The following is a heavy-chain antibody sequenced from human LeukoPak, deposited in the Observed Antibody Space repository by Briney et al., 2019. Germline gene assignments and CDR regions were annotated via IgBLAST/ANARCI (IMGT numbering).Heavy chain of an antibody. D-gene: IGHD2-2*02. CDR1: GFTFDDYA. CDR3: AKDIDSVARYTFDY. Sequence: GRSLRLSCAASGFTFDDYAMHWVRQAPGKGLEWVSGISWNSGSIGYADSVKGRFTISRDNAKNSLYLQMNSLRAEDTALYYCAKDIDSVARYTFDYWGQGTLVTVSS. V-gene: IGHV3-9*01. J-gene: IGHJ4*02. CDR2: ISWNSGSI.